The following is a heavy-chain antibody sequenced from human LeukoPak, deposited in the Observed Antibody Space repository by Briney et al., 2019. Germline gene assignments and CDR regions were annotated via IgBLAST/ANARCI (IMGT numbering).Heavy chain of an antibody. D-gene: IGHD5-24*01. Sequence: PGGSLRLSCAASGFIFNNEWMDWVRQAPGKGLEWVANIRADGTEKYYVDSVKGRFTISRDNAKNSLYLQMNSLRAEDTAIYYCTRVGYIDEGIDYWGQGTLVTVSS. CDR1: GFIFNNEW. CDR2: IRADGTEK. V-gene: IGHV3-7*04. J-gene: IGHJ4*02. CDR3: TRVGYIDEGIDY.